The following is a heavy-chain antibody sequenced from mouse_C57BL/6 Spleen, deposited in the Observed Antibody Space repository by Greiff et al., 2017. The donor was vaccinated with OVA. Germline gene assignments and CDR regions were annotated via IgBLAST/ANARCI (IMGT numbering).Heavy chain of an antibody. J-gene: IGHJ2*01. CDR1: GFTFTDYY. CDR3: ARYYYGSRSYYFDY. V-gene: IGHV7-3*01. Sequence: EVQLVESGGGLVQPGGSLSLSCAASGFTFTDYYMSWVRQPPGKALEWLGFIRNKANGYTTEYSASVKGRFTISRDNSQSILYLQMNALRAEDSATYYCARYYYGSRSYYFDYWGQGTTLTVSS. CDR2: IRNKANGYTT. D-gene: IGHD1-1*01.